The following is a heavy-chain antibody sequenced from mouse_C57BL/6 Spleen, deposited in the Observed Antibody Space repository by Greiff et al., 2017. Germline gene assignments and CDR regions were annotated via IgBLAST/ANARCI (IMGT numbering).Heavy chain of an antibody. CDR3: TRRSHGTGFAD. CDR1: GFTFSSYA. J-gene: IGHJ3*01. Sequence: EVKLVESGEGLVKPGGSLKLSCAASGFTFSSYAMSWVRQTPEKRLEWVAYISSGGDYIYYADTVKGRFTISRDNARNTLYLQMSSLKSEDTAMYYCTRRSHGTGFADWGKGTLVTVSA. CDR2: ISSGGDYI. D-gene: IGHD2-1*01. V-gene: IGHV5S21*01.